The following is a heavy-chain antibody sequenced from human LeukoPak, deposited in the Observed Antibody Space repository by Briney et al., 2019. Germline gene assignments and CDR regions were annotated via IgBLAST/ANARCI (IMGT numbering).Heavy chain of an antibody. D-gene: IGHD6-19*01. CDR2: INPNSGGT. CDR1: GYTFTGYY. Sequence: ASVKVSCKASGYTFTGYYMHWVRQAPGQGLEWMGWINPNSGGTNYAQKFQGRVTMTRDTSISTAYMELSRLRSDDTAVYYCARGTYSSGWYPYYFNYWGQGTLVTVSS. CDR3: ARGTYSSGWYPYYFNY. V-gene: IGHV1-2*02. J-gene: IGHJ4*02.